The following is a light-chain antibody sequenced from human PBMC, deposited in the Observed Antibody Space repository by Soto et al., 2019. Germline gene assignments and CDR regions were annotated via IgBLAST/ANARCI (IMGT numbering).Light chain of an antibody. J-gene: IGKJ4*01. V-gene: IGKV3-11*01. CDR3: QQRSNWVT. CDR1: QSVRNY. Sequence: MTQSTASLPVPPRDRAPLSCRASQSVRNYFAWYQQTPGQAPRLLIYDASNRATGIPAKLSGSGSGTDFTLTISSLEPEDFPVYYCQQRSNWVTFGGGTKVDIK. CDR2: DAS.